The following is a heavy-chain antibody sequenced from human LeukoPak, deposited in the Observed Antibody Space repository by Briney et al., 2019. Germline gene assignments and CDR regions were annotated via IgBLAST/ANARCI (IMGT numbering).Heavy chain of an antibody. CDR3: ARSDCSSTSCYSPALAWFDP. Sequence: SETLSLTCTVSGGSISSSTYYWGWIRQPPGKGLEWIGRIYYSGSTYYSPSLKSRVTISVGTSKNQFSLKLSSVTAADTAVYYCARSDCSSTSCYSPALAWFDPWGQGTLVTVSS. J-gene: IGHJ5*02. CDR2: IYYSGST. CDR1: GGSISSSTYY. D-gene: IGHD2-2*01. V-gene: IGHV4-39*01.